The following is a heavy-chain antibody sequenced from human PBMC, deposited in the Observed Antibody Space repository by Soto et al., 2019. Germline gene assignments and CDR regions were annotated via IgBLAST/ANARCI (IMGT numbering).Heavy chain of an antibody. V-gene: IGHV4-39*01. CDR1: GGAISDARFY. CDR2: IYYTGTT. D-gene: IGHD1-26*01. CDR3: ARQKWEQPKWFDP. Sequence: QLQLQESGPGLVKPSETLSLTCSLSGGAISDARFYWGWIRQSPGRGLEWIGSIYYTGTTFFNPSLQSRVTISVDTSKNQFSLKLYSVTAADTALYFGARQKWEQPKWFDPWGQGTLVIVSP. J-gene: IGHJ5*02.